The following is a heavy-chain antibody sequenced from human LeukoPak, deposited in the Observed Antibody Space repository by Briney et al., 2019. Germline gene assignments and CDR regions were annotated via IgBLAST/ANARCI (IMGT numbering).Heavy chain of an antibody. CDR3: AREVGSPDVRSAFDI. V-gene: IGHV3-30*02. CDR1: GFSFSTYG. J-gene: IGHJ3*02. D-gene: IGHD3-10*01. Sequence: GGSLRLSCAASGFSFSTYGMHWVRQAPGKGLEWVAFIRYDGSNIYYADSVKGRFTISRDNSKNTLYLQMNSLTAEDTAIYYCAREVGSPDVRSAFDIWGQGTLVTVSS. CDR2: IRYDGSNI.